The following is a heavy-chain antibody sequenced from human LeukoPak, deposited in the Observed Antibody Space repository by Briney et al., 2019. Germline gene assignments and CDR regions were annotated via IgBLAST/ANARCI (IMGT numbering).Heavy chain of an antibody. V-gene: IGHV3-21*01. D-gene: IGHD3-10*01. CDR3: ARVAMVRGVPLYYYYYMDV. J-gene: IGHJ6*03. CDR2: ISSSSYI. Sequence: PGGSLRLSCAASGSTFSSYSMNWVRQAPGKGLEWVSSISSSSYIYYADSVKGRFTISRDNAKNSLYLQMNSLRAEDTAVYYCARVAMVRGVPLYYYYYMDVWGKGTTVTVSS. CDR1: GSTFSSYS.